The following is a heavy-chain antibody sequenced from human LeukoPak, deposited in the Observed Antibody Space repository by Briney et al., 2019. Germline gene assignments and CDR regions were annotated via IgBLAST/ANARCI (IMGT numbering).Heavy chain of an antibody. D-gene: IGHD4-17*01. CDR3: IRHRSRYGERAGDFDY. V-gene: IGHV3-73*01. J-gene: IGHJ4*02. CDR2: IRSKANSYAT. Sequence: QSGGSLRLSCAASGFTFSGSAMHWVRRASGKGLEWVGRIRSKANSYATAYAASVKGRFTISRDDSKNTAYLQMNSLKTEDTAVYYCIRHRSRYGERAGDFDYWGQGTLVTVSS. CDR1: GFTFSGSA.